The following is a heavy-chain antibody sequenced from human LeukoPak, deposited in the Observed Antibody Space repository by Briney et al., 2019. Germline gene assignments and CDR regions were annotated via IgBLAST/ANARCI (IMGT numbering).Heavy chain of an antibody. CDR1: GGSISSYY. V-gene: IGHV4-59*01. D-gene: IGHD4-17*01. J-gene: IGHJ5*02. CDR3: ARVLTATVYPSAMFDP. Sequence: SETLSLTCTVSGGSISSYYRNWIRQPPGKGLEWIGYIYYSGSTNYNPSLKSRVTISVDTSKNQFSLKLSSVTAADTAVYYCARVLTATVYPSAMFDPWGQGTLVTVSS. CDR2: IYYSGST.